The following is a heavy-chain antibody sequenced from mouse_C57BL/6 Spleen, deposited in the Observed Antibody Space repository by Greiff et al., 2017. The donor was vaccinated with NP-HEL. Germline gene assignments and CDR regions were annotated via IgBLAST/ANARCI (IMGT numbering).Heavy chain of an antibody. CDR2: LDPSDSYT. CDR1: GYTFTSYW. V-gene: IGHV1-69*01. Sequence: QVQLQQPGAELVMPGASVKLSCKASGYTFTSYWMHWVKQRPGQGLEWIGELDPSDSYTNYTQKFKGKSTLTVDKSSSTAYMQLSSLTSEDSAVYYCARWLLRGAFDDWGQGTTLTVSS. D-gene: IGHD2-3*01. J-gene: IGHJ2*01. CDR3: ARWLLRGAFDD.